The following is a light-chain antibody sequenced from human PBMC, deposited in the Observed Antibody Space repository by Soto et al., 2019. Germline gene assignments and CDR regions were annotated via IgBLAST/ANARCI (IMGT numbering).Light chain of an antibody. CDR1: QPINSF. Sequence: DIQMTQSPSSLSASVGDRVTITCRASQPINSFLSWSQQKPGQAPKLLIYKTSNLESGVPSRFSGSGSGTEFSLTISSLQPDDFATYYCQQYKSFSLTFGGGTRVEVK. V-gene: IGKV1-5*03. CDR2: KTS. J-gene: IGKJ4*01. CDR3: QQYKSFSLT.